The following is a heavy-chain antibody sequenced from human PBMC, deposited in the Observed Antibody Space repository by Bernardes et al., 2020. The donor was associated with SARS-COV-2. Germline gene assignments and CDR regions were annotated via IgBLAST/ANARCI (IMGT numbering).Heavy chain of an antibody. CDR2: IKSKTDGGTT. Sequence: GGSLRLSCAASAFTLSNAWMSWVRQAPGKGLEWVGRIKSKTDGGTTDYAAPVKGRFTISREDSENTLYLQMNSLKIEDTAVYYCTTGERYTDYWGQGTLVTVSS. CDR1: AFTLSNAW. CDR3: TTGERYTDY. V-gene: IGHV3-15*01. J-gene: IGHJ4*02. D-gene: IGHD2-2*02.